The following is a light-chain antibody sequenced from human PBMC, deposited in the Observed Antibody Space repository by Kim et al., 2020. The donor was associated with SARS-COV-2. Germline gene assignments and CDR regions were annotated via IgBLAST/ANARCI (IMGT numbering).Light chain of an antibody. V-gene: IGLV2-11*01. CDR3: CSYAGSYTHYV. CDR1: SSDVGGYNY. Sequence: QSAPTQARSVSGSPGQSVTISCTGTSSDVGGYNYVSWYQQHPGKAPKLMIYDVSKRPSGVPDRFSGSKSGNKASLTISGLQAEDEADYYCCSYAGSYTHYVFGTGTKVTVL. J-gene: IGLJ1*01. CDR2: DVS.